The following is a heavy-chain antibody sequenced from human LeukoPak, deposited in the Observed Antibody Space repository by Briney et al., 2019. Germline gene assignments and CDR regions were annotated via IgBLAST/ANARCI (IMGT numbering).Heavy chain of an antibody. CDR1: GFTFSSYA. CDR3: AKRNSSSWGRFDC. D-gene: IGHD6-13*01. J-gene: IGHJ4*02. V-gene: IGHV3-23*01. Sequence: GGSLRLSCAASGFTFSSYAMSWVRQAPGEGLEWVSAISGSGGSTYYADSVKGRFTISRDNSKNTLYLQMNSLRAEDTAVYYCAKRNSSSWGRFDCWGQGTLVTGSS. CDR2: ISGSGGST.